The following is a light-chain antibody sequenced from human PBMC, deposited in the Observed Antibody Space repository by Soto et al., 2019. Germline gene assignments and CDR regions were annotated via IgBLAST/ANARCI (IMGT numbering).Light chain of an antibody. CDR3: QQYNSYPWT. Sequence: DIKMTQSPSVSASVGDRVTITCRASQDISGWLAWYQQKPGKAPKLLIYDASSLESGVPSRFSGSGSGTEFTLTITSLQPDDFATYYCQQYNSYPWTFGQGTKVDIK. J-gene: IGKJ1*01. CDR1: QDISGW. CDR2: DAS. V-gene: IGKV1-5*01.